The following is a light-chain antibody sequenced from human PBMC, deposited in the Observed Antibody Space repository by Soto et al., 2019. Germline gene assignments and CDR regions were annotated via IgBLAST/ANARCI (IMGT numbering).Light chain of an antibody. J-gene: IGKJ1*01. CDR1: QRVSSNS. CDR3: QQYGSSPRT. CDR2: GAS. V-gene: IGKV3-20*01. Sequence: EIVLTQAPGTLSLSPGERATLSCRASQRVSSNSLAWYQQRPGQAPRLLIYGASSRATGIPDRFSGSGSGTDVTLTISRLERDDFAVYYCQQYGSSPRTFGQRTKVQIK.